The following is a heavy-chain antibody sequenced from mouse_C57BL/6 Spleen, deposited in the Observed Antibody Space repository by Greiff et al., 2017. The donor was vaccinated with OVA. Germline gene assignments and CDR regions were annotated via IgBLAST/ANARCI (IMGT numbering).Heavy chain of an antibody. J-gene: IGHJ4*01. V-gene: IGHV1-50*01. CDR2: IDPSDSYT. D-gene: IGHD4-1*01. CDR3: ARDGTAMDY. Sequence: QQPGAELVKPGASVKLSCKASGYTFTSYWMQWVKQRPGQGLEWIGEIDPSDSYTNYNQKFKGKATLTVDTSSSTAYMQLSSLTSEDSAVYYCARDGTAMDYWGQGTSVTVSS. CDR1: GYTFTSYW.